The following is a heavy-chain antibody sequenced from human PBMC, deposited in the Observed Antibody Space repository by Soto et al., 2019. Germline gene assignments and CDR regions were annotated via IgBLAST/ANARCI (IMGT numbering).Heavy chain of an antibody. CDR2: TSDDGDTQ. Sequence: GGSLRLSCAASGFDFRKYAMHWGRQSPGKGPEWVAITSDDGDTQYYADSLKGRFTISRDNSKNTLYLQMTTLRSEDAAVYFCARAVDAAMDPLDYWGQGTLVTVSS. V-gene: IGHV3-30-3*01. CDR3: ARAVDAAMDPLDY. D-gene: IGHD5-18*01. CDR1: GFDFRKYA. J-gene: IGHJ4*02.